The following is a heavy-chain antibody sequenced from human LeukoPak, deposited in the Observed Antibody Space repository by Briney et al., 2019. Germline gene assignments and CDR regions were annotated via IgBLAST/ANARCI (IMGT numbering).Heavy chain of an antibody. CDR1: GFTFSSYS. CDR3: AREYYYGSETGAFDI. D-gene: IGHD3-10*01. Sequence: PGGSLRLSCAASGFTFSSYSMNWVRQAPGKGLEWVSSISSSSSYIYYADSVKGRFTISRDNAENSLFLQMNSLRVEDTAMYYCAREYYYGSETGAFDIWGQGTMVTVSS. V-gene: IGHV3-21*01. J-gene: IGHJ3*02. CDR2: ISSSSSYI.